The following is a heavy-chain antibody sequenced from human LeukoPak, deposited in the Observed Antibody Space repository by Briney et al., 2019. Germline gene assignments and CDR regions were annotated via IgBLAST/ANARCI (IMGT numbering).Heavy chain of an antibody. CDR2: IKQDGSEK. CDR3: ARDSPFSILGSFIDY. V-gene: IGHV3-7*01. Sequence: AGGSLRLSCAASGFTFSNYWMSWVRQAPGKGLEWVANIKQDGSEKYYVDSVKGRFTISRDNAKNSMYLQINRLRAEDTAVYYCARDSPFSILGSFIDYWGQGTLVTVSS. J-gene: IGHJ4*02. D-gene: IGHD3-16*01. CDR1: GFTFSNYW.